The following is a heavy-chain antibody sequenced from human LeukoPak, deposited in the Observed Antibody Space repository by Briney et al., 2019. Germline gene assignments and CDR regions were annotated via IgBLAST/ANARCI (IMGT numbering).Heavy chain of an antibody. J-gene: IGHJ4*02. CDR3: ARGSFFDY. Sequence: GASVKVSCKASGYTFTSYGISWVRQAPGQGLEWMGWISTYNGNTNYAQNFQDRVTMTTDTSTSTAYMELRSLSSDDTAVYYCARGSFFDYWGQGTLVTVSS. CDR1: GYTFTSYG. CDR2: ISTYNGNT. D-gene: IGHD6-6*01. V-gene: IGHV1-18*01.